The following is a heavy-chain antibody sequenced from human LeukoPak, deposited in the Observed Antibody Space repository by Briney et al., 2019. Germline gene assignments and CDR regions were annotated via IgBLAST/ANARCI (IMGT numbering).Heavy chain of an antibody. CDR1: GGSISSYY. CDR2: IDTSGNT. J-gene: IGHJ2*01. CDR3: ARVSSSWYQDWYFDL. D-gene: IGHD6-13*01. Sequence: SETLSLTCTVSGGSISSYYWSWIWQPARKGLEWIGRIDTSGNTNYKPSLKSRVTMSVDTSKNQFSLKLSSVSAADTAVYYCARVSSSWYQDWYFDLWGRGTLVTVSS. V-gene: IGHV4-4*07.